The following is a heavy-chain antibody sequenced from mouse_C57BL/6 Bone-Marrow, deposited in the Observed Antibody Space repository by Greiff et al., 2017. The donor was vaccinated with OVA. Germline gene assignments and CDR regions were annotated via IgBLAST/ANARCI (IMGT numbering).Heavy chain of an antibody. Sequence: EVQLQQSGAELVRPGASVKLSWTASGFNIKDYYMHWVKQRPEQGLEWIGRIDPEDGDTEYAPKFQGKATMTADTSSNTAYLQLSSLTSEDTAVYYCTLTGSHWYFDVWGTGTTVTVSS. CDR1: GFNIKDYY. J-gene: IGHJ1*03. CDR2: IDPEDGDT. V-gene: IGHV14-1*01. D-gene: IGHD4-1*01. CDR3: TLTGSHWYFDV.